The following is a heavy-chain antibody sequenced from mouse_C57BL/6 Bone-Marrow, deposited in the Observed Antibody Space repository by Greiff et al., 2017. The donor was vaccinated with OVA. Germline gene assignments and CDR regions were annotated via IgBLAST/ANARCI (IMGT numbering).Heavy chain of an antibody. CDR2: ISNGGGST. CDR3: ARGDYYYGSRSWFAY. Sequence: DVHLVESGGGLVQPGGSLKLSCAASGFTFSDYYMYWVRQTPEQRLEWVAYISNGGGSTYYPDTVQGRFTISRDNAKNTLYLQMSRLKSEDTAMDYCARGDYYYGSRSWFAYWGQGTLVTVSA. CDR1: GFTFSDYY. D-gene: IGHD1-1*01. V-gene: IGHV5-12*01. J-gene: IGHJ3*01.